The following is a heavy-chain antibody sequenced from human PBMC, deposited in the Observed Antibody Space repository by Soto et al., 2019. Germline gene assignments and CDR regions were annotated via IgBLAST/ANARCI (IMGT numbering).Heavy chain of an antibody. CDR1: GYSFTSYW. CDR2: IYPGDSDT. D-gene: IGHD3-3*01. J-gene: IGHJ4*02. Sequence: PGESLKISCKGSGYSFTSYWIGWVRQMPGKGLEWMGIIYPGDSDTRYSPSFQGQVTISADKSISTASLKLSSVTAADTAVYYCARHQGGVTVFGAVHPLFDYWGQGTLVTVSS. CDR3: ARHQGGVTVFGAVHPLFDY. V-gene: IGHV5-51*01.